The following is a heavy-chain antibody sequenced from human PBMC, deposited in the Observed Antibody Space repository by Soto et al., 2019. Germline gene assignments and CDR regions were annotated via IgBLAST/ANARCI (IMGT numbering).Heavy chain of an antibody. J-gene: IGHJ4*02. Sequence: RASVKVSCKASGYTFTSYGISWVRQAPGQGLEWMGWISAYNGNTNYAQKLQGRVTMTTDTSTSTAYMELRSLRSDDTAVYYCARDSPYYYDSRNIDYWGQGTLVTVPQ. D-gene: IGHD3-22*01. CDR1: GYTFTSYG. CDR2: ISAYNGNT. CDR3: ARDSPYYYDSRNIDY. V-gene: IGHV1-18*04.